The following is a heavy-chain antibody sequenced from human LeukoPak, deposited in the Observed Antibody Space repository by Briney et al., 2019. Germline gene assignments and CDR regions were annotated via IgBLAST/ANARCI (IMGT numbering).Heavy chain of an antibody. D-gene: IGHD2-15*01. J-gene: IGHJ4*02. CDR1: GFTFSSNW. CDR3: ARDRDCGDGGCYPHFDY. CDR2: IRQDGSDK. Sequence: GGSLRLSCAASGFTFSSNWMSWVRQAPGKGLEWVANIRQDGSDKYYMDSVKGRFTISRDNANNSLSLQMNSLRVEDTAVYYCARDRDCGDGGCYPHFDYWGQGVRVTVSS. V-gene: IGHV3-7*01.